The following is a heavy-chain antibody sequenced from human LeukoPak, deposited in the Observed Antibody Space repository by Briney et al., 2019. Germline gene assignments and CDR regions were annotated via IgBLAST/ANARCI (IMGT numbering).Heavy chain of an antibody. V-gene: IGHV1-8*03. J-gene: IGHJ6*03. D-gene: IGHD3-16*01. CDR2: MNPNSGNT. CDR1: GYTFTSYD. CDR3: ARGRNWGDLARAINYYYYYMDV. Sequence: GASVKVSCKASGYTFTSYDINWVRQATGQGLEWMGWMNPNSGNTGYAQKFQGRVTITRNTSISTAYMELGSLRSEDTAVYYCARGRNWGDLARAINYYYYYMDVWGKGTTVTVSS.